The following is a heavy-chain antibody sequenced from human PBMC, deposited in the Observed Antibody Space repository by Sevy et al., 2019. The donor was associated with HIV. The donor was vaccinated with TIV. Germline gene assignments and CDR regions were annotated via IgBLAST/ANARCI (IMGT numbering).Heavy chain of an antibody. CDR3: AMTTVTTAVDY. V-gene: IGHV1-46*01. CDR1: GYTFTSYY. CDR2: INPSGGST. D-gene: IGHD4-17*01. J-gene: IGHJ4*02. Sequence: ASVKVSCKASGYTFTSYYMHWVRQAPGQGLEWMGIINPSGGSTSYTQKFQGRVTMTRDTSTSTVYMELSSLRSEDTAVYYCAMTTVTTAVDYWGQGTLVTISS.